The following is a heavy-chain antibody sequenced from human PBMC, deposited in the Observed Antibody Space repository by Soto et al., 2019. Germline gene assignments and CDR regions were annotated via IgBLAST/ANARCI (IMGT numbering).Heavy chain of an antibody. CDR2: INFSGSIT. V-gene: IGHV3-21*06. Sequence: GGSLRLSCAASGFTFSTYTMNWVRQAPGKGLEWVSSINFSGSITYYADSVKGRFTISRDNAKNFLYLQMNSLRADDTAVYYCARGPFSGSTFDYWGQGTLVTVSS. CDR3: ARGPFSGSTFDY. D-gene: IGHD5-12*01. J-gene: IGHJ4*02. CDR1: GFTFSTYT.